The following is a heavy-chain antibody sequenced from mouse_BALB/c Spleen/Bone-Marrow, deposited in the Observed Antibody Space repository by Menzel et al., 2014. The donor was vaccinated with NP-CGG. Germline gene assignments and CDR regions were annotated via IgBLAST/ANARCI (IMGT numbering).Heavy chain of an antibody. CDR1: GFSLSSYG. CDR2: IWRGGST. V-gene: IGHV2-5*01. J-gene: IGHJ1*01. CDR3: AKNLMGYFDV. Sequence: QVQLKESGPGLVQPSESLPITCTVSGFSLSSYGVHWVRQSPGKGLEWLGAIWRGGSTDYNAAFMSRLSITRDNSKSQVFFKMNSLQPDDTAIYYCAKNLMGYFDVWGAGTTVTVSS.